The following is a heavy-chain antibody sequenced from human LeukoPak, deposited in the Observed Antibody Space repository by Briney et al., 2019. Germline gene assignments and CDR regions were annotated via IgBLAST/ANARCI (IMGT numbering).Heavy chain of an antibody. V-gene: IGHV3-23*01. J-gene: IGHJ4*02. CDR2: ISSSGEST. CDR1: GLSFSNYA. D-gene: IGHD2-2*01. Sequence: GGSLRLSCAASGLSFSNYAMIWVRQAPGKGLEWVSVISSSGESTYYADSLKGRFTISRDNSKNTLSLQMNSLRAEDTAIYYCAKGGAVVLSPFDYWGQGTLVTVSS. CDR3: AKGGAVVLSPFDY.